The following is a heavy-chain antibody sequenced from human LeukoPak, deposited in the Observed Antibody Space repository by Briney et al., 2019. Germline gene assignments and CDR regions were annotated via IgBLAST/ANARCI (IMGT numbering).Heavy chain of an antibody. J-gene: IGHJ4*02. V-gene: IGHV5-51*01. D-gene: IGHD3-22*01. CDR3: ARLDSGGYYFVHV. CDR1: GYSFTNYW. Sequence: GESLKTSCKTSGYSFTNYWIGWVRQMPGKGLEWMGIIHPGNSETRYTPSFQGQVTFSADKSITTAYLQWSSLKASDTAIFYCARLDSGGYYFVHVWAQRTLVTVSS. CDR2: IHPGNSET.